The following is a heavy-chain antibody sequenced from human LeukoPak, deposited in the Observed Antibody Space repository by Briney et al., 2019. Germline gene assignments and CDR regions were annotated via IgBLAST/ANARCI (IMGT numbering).Heavy chain of an antibody. CDR2: IYYSGST. CDR3: ARIPEADSSGWDDYYYYYYMDV. CDR1: GGSISSSSYY. D-gene: IGHD6-19*01. Sequence: ASETLSLTCTVSGGSISSSSYYWGWIRQPPGKGLEWIGSIYYSGSTYYNPSLKSRVTISVDTSKNQFSLKLSSVTAADTAVYYCARIPEADSSGWDDYYYYYYMDVWGKGTTVTVSS. J-gene: IGHJ6*03. V-gene: IGHV4-39*01.